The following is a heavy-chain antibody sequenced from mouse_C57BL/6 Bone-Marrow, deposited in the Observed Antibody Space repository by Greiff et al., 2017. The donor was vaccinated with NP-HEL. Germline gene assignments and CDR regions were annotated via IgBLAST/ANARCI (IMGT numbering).Heavy chain of an antibody. D-gene: IGHD2-5*01. CDR1: GFTFSSYA. CDR2: ISAGGSYT. V-gene: IGHV5-4*01. CDR3: AREAYYSNFWFAY. Sequence: DVKLVESGGGLVKPGGSLKLSCAASGFTFSSYAMSWVRQTPEKRLEWVGTISAGGSYTYYPDNVKGRFTISRDNSNNNLYLQMSHLKSEDTAMYYCAREAYYSNFWFAYWGQGTLGTVPA. J-gene: IGHJ3*01.